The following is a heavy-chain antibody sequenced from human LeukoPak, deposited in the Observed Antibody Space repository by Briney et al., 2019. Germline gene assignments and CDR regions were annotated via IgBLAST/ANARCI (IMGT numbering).Heavy chain of an antibody. Sequence: GGSLRLSCAASGFTFSNYGIQWVRQAPGKGLEWVEFIRFDGSNKYYADSVKGRFTISRDNSKNTLYLQMNSLRTEDTAVYYCAKDRAHYSSRPYYFDYWGQGTLVTVSS. D-gene: IGHD6-13*01. CDR3: AKDRAHYSSRPYYFDY. V-gene: IGHV3-30*02. CDR2: IRFDGSNK. J-gene: IGHJ4*02. CDR1: GFTFSNYG.